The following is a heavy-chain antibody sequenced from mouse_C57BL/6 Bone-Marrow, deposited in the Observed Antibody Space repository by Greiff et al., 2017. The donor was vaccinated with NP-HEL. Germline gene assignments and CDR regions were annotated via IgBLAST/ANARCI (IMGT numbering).Heavy chain of an antibody. Sequence: VQLQQSGAELVRPGASVKLSCKASGYTFTDYYINWVKQRPGQGLEWIARIYPGSGNTYYNEKFKGKATLTAEKSSSTAYMQLSSLTSEDSAVYFCARSGVAGYFDVWGTGTTVTGSS. CDR3: ARSGVAGYFDV. J-gene: IGHJ1*03. CDR2: IYPGSGNT. D-gene: IGHD3-1*01. CDR1: GYTFTDYY. V-gene: IGHV1-76*01.